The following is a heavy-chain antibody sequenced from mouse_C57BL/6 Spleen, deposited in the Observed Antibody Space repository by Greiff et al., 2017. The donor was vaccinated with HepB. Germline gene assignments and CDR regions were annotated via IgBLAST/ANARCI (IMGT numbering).Heavy chain of an antibody. J-gene: IGHJ4*01. CDR1: GFTFSSYA. D-gene: IGHD2-12*01. CDR2: ISDGGSYT. V-gene: IGHV5-4*01. Sequence: DVKLVESGGGLVKPGGSLKLSCAASGFTFSSYAMSWVRQTPEKRLEWVATISDGGSYTYYPDNVKGRFTISRDNAKNNLYLQMSHLKSEDTAMYYCARDEDDGAMDYWGQGTSVTVSS. CDR3: ARDEDDGAMDY.